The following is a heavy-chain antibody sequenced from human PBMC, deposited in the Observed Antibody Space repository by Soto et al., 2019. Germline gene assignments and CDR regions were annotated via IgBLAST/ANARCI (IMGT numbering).Heavy chain of an antibody. CDR2: IIPIFGTA. D-gene: IGHD1-1*01. CDR1: GGTFSSYA. Sequence: GASVKVSCKASGGTFSSYAISWVRQAPGQGLEWMGGIIPIFGTANYAQKFQGRVTITADESTSTAYMELSSLRSEDTAVYYCASCWTDPDYYYYGMDVRGQGTTVTVSS. CDR3: ASCWTDPDYYYYGMDV. V-gene: IGHV1-69*13. J-gene: IGHJ6*02.